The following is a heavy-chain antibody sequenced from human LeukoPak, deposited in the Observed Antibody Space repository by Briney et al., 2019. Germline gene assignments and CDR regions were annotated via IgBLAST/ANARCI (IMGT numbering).Heavy chain of an antibody. Sequence: GGSLRLSCAASGFTFDNHAMTWVRQAPGKGLEWVSLITGTGFDTYTANSVKGRFITSRDNSKNSLYLRLNSLRPEDTAMYYGAKMAIAKGATQGRGFLQFDLWGQGTLVTVSS. J-gene: IGHJ5*02. D-gene: IGHD2-21*01. V-gene: IGHV3-23*01. CDR2: ITGTGFDT. CDR1: GFTFDNHA. CDR3: AKMAIAKGATQGRGFLQFDL.